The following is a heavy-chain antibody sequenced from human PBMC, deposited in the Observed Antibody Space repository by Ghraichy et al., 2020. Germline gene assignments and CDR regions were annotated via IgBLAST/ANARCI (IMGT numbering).Heavy chain of an antibody. J-gene: IGHJ4*02. D-gene: IGHD6-19*01. V-gene: IGHV4-59*01. Sequence: IGYVYFKGSTMYSPSLKSRVTISVDTSKNQFSLKLSSVTAADTAVYFCARYRSGWSGVFDYWGQGAL. CDR2: VYFKGST. CDR3: ARYRSGWSGVFDY.